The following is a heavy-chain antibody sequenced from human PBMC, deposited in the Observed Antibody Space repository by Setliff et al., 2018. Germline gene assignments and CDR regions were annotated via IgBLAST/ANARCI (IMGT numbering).Heavy chain of an antibody. D-gene: IGHD4-17*01. Sequence: SETLSLTCAVYGGSFSDYYWSWVRQSPGKGLEWIGEINHSGSTNYNPSLKTRVTISVDTSKNQFSLTLSSVTAADTAVYYCARETTMTYYFYYMDVWGKGTTVTVSS. V-gene: IGHV4-34*01. CDR1: GGSFSDYY. CDR2: INHSGST. J-gene: IGHJ6*03. CDR3: ARETTMTYYFYYMDV.